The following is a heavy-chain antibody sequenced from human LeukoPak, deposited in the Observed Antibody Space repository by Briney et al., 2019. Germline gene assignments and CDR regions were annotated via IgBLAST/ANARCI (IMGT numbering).Heavy chain of an antibody. D-gene: IGHD1-26*01. Sequence: PGGSLRLSCAASGFTFSNYAMNWVRRAPGKGLEWVSGISGSDGSTYYADSVKGRFTISRDRSKNTVYLQMNSLRVEDTAVYYCARDSPVGASSFDIWGQGTMVSVSS. J-gene: IGHJ3*02. CDR3: ARDSPVGASSFDI. CDR2: ISGSDGST. V-gene: IGHV3-23*01. CDR1: GFTFSNYA.